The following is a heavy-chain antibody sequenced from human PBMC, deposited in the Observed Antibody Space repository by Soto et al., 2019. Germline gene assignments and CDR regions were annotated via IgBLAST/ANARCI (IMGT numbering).Heavy chain of an antibody. CDR3: ARDLRIYCSGGSCYSAMYGMDV. J-gene: IGHJ6*02. D-gene: IGHD2-15*01. CDR1: GGTFSSYA. CDR2: IIPIFGTA. V-gene: IGHV1-69*12. Sequence: QVQLVQSGAEVKKPGSSVKVSCKASGGTFSSYAISWVRQAPGQGLEWMGGIIPIFGTANYAQKFQGRVTITADESTRTAYMELSSLRSEETAVYYCARDLRIYCSGGSCYSAMYGMDVWGHGTTVTVSS.